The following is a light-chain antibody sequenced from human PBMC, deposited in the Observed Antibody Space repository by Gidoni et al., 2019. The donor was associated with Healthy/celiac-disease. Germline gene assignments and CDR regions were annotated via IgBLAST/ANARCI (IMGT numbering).Light chain of an antibody. Sequence: SVLTQPPSVSGSPGQSVTSSCTGSSSNTWAGYDVHWYQQLPGTPPKLLSYGNRNRPSGVPDRFSGSKSGTSASLAITGLQAEDEADYYCQSYDSSLSGSKVVFGGGTKLTVL. J-gene: IGLJ2*01. CDR3: QSYDSSLSGSKVV. V-gene: IGLV1-40*01. CDR2: GNR. CDR1: SSNTWAGYD.